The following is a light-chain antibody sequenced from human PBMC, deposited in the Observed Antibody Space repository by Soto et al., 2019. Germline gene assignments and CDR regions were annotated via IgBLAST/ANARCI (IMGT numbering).Light chain of an antibody. CDR1: QSVSSY. V-gene: IGKV3-11*01. CDR3: QQRSNWAPFT. Sequence: EIVLTQSPATLSLSPGGRATHSCRASQSVSSYLACYQQKPGQPPRLLIYDASNRATGILARFSGSGSGTDFTLTISSLEPEDFAVYYCQQRSNWAPFTYGPGTKVDIK. CDR2: DAS. J-gene: IGKJ3*01.